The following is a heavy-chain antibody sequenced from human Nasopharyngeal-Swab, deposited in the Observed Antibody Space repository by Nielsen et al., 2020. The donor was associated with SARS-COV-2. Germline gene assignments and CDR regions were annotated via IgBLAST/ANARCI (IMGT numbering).Heavy chain of an antibody. D-gene: IGHD2-21*02. CDR3: ARERATDKYFDY. V-gene: IGHV4-59*01. Sequence: SETLSMTCTGSGGSIRRYYWSWIRQPPGKGLEWIGYIYYRGSTNYNPFLKSRVTISVDTSKNQFYLKLSSVTAADTAVYYCARERATDKYFDYWGQGTLVTVSS. J-gene: IGHJ4*02. CDR1: GGSIRRYY. CDR2: IYYRGST.